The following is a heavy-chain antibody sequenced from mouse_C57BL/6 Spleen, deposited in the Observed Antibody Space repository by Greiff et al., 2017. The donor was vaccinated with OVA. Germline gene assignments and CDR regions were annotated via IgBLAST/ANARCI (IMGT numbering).Heavy chain of an antibody. V-gene: IGHV8-8*01. Sequence: QVTLKESGPGILQPSQTLSLTCSFSGFSLSTFGMGVGWICQPSGKGLEWLAHIWWDDDKYYNPALKSRLTISKDTSKNQVFLKIANVDTADTATYYCARIVSYDYDGNYFDYWGQDTTLTVSS. CDR2: IWWDDDK. CDR1: GFSLSTFGMG. CDR3: ARIVSYDYDGNYFDY. J-gene: IGHJ2*01. D-gene: IGHD2-4*01.